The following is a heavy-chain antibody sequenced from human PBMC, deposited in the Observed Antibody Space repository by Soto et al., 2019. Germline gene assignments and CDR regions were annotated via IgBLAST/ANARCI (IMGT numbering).Heavy chain of an antibody. CDR2: IYYSGST. V-gene: IGHV4-61*01. Sequence: QVQLQESGPGLVKPSETLSLTCTVSGGSVSSGNYYWIWIRQPPVKGLEWIGYIYYSGSTNYNPSLKSRVTISVDTSKNQFSLKLSSVTAADTAVFYCASYDVLAAYYYWGQGTLVTVSS. D-gene: IGHD3-9*01. CDR3: ASYDVLAAYYY. CDR1: GGSVSSGNYY. J-gene: IGHJ4*02.